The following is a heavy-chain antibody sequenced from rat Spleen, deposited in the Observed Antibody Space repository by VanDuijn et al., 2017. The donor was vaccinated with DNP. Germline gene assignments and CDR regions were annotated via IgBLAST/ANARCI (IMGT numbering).Heavy chain of an antibody. D-gene: IGHD1-2*01. CDR3: ARQPYSSYAMDA. Sequence: QVQLKESGPGLVQPSQTLSLTCTVSGFSLPSYTVHWVRQPPGKGLEWIGSIWSGGNTDYNSALKSRLSISRDTSKSQVFLKMNSLQTEDIATYYCARQPYSSYAMDAWGQGTSVTVSS. J-gene: IGHJ4*01. V-gene: IGHV2-30*01. CDR1: GFSLPSYT. CDR2: IWSGGNT.